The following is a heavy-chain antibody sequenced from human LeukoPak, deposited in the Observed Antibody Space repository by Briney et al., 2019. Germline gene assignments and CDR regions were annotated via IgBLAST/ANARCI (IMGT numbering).Heavy chain of an antibody. D-gene: IGHD3-22*01. V-gene: IGHV5-10-1*01. J-gene: IGHJ6*02. CDR2: IDPIDSYT. CDR1: GYSFTSYW. CDR3: ASRPTNSPSHYYDSSVPGGMDV. Sequence: GESLKISCKGSGYSFTSYWISWVRQMPGKGLEWMGRIDPIDSYTNYSPSFQGHVTISADKSISTAYLQWSSLKASDTAMYYCASRPTNSPSHYYDSSVPGGMDVWGQGTTVTVSS.